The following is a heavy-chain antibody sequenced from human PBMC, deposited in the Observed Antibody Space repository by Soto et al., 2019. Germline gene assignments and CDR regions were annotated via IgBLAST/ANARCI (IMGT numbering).Heavy chain of an antibody. D-gene: IGHD2-15*01. V-gene: IGHV4-59*01. J-gene: IGHJ4*02. CDR1: RGSINNSY. Sequence: QVLLQESGPGLVKPSETLSLTCTVSRGSINNSYWTWIRQPPGKRLEWIGYIHYTGSTNHNPSLRGRVTMSVDTSKNQFSLKLTSVTAADTAVYYCVKVAGGGLFDYWGPGNLVTVSS. CDR2: IHYTGST. CDR3: VKVAGGGLFDY.